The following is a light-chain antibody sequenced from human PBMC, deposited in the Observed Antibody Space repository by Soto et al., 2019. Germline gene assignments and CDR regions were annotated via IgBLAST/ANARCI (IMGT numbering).Light chain of an antibody. CDR2: GNS. Sequence: QSVLTQPPSVSGPPGQRFTSSCTGGSSNIGAGYDVHGYQQLPGTAPKLLIYGNSNRPSGVPDRFSGSKSGTSASLAITGLQAEDEADYYCQSYDSSLTQGVFGGGTKLTVL. CDR3: QSYDSSLTQGV. CDR1: SSNIGAGYD. J-gene: IGLJ2*01. V-gene: IGLV1-40*01.